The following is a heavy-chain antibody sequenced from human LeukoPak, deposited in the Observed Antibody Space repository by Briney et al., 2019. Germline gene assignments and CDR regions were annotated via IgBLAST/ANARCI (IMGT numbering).Heavy chain of an antibody. CDR2: ISSDGSTT. J-gene: IGHJ6*02. CDR3: ARDPRRYCSGASCSAYGMDV. Sequence: GGSLRLSCAASGLTFSTYWMHWVRQAPGKGLVWVSRISSDGSTTDYADSVKGRFTISRDNAKNTLYLQMNSLRAEDTAVYYCARDPRRYCSGASCSAYGMDVWGQGTTVTVSS. D-gene: IGHD2-15*01. V-gene: IGHV3-74*01. CDR1: GLTFSTYW.